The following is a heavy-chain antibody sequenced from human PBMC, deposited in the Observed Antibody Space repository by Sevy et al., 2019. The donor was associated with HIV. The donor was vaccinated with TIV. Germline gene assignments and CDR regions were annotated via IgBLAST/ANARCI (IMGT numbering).Heavy chain of an antibody. V-gene: IGHV1-2*02. CDR1: GYTFTGYY. CDR3: ARDGPVYDILTGLDAFDI. CDR2: INPNSGGT. J-gene: IGHJ3*02. Sequence: ASVKVSCKASGYTFTGYYMHWVRQAPGQGLEWMGWINPNSGGTNYAQKFQGRVNMTRDTSISTAYMELSRLRSDDTAVYYCARDGPVYDILTGLDAFDIWGQGTMVTVSS. D-gene: IGHD3-9*01.